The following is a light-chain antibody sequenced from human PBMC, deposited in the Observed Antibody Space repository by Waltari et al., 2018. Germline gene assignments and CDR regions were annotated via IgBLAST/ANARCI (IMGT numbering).Light chain of an antibody. Sequence: QSALTQPASVSGSPGQSITISCTGTNSDVGSYNLFPWYQQHPGQAPKLMIYESSERPSGVSNRSSGSKSGNTASLTISGVQAEDEADYYCCSYAGSTTFYVFGTGTKVTVL. V-gene: IGLV2-23*01. CDR1: NSDVGSYNL. J-gene: IGLJ1*01. CDR3: CSYAGSTTFYV. CDR2: ESS.